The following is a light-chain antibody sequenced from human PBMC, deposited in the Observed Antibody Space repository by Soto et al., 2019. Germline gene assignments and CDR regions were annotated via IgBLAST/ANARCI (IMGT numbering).Light chain of an antibody. Sequence: DMQVTQSPSSLSTSVGDRVTISCLSSQSISSFLNWFQQKPGKAPKLLIYAASSLQSGVPSRFSGSGSGTNFTLTIDSLQPEDFATYYCQQSYSIWWTFGQGTKVDIK. J-gene: IGKJ1*01. CDR3: QQSYSIWWT. CDR2: AAS. CDR1: QSISSF. V-gene: IGKV1-39*01.